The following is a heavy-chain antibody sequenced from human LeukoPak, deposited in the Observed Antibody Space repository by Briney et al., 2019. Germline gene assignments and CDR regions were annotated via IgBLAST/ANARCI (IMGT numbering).Heavy chain of an antibody. CDR2: INANSGTR. J-gene: IGHJ5*01. CDR3: AKPISGGLAVTADWFAP. V-gene: IGHV3-23*01. Sequence: GGSLRLSCEASGFAFSFFAMSWLCQAPGKGLEWVSTINANSGTRSYAASVRGRFTISRDNSKNTLYLQLNTLRADDTAVYYCAKPISGGLAVTADWFAPWGQGTLVVVSS. CDR1: GFAFSFFA. D-gene: IGHD6-19*01.